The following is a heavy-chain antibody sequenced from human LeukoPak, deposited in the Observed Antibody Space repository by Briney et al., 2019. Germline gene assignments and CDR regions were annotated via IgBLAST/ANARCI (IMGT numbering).Heavy chain of an antibody. J-gene: IGHJ1*01. CDR2: ISSSSSYI. CDR3: ARDWPTIAAAGTIPEYFQH. Sequence: GGSLRLSCAASGFTFSSYSMNWVRQAPGKGLEWVSSISSSSSYIYYADSVKGRFTISRDNAKNSLYLQMISLRAEDTAVYYCARDWPTIAAAGTIPEYFQHWGQGTLVTVSS. V-gene: IGHV3-21*01. D-gene: IGHD6-13*01. CDR1: GFTFSSYS.